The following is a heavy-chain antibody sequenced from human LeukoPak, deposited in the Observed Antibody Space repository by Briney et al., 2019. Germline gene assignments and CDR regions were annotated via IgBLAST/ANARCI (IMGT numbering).Heavy chain of an antibody. CDR1: GFTFSSYA. CDR3: AKVGGYSYGNEFDY. D-gene: IGHD5-18*01. Sequence: PGGSLRLSCAASGFTFSSYAMHWVRQAPGKGLEWVAVISYDGSNKYYADSVKGRFTISRDNSKNTLYLQMNSLRAEDTAVYYCAKVGGYSYGNEFDYWCQGTLVTVSS. J-gene: IGHJ4*02. V-gene: IGHV3-30*04. CDR2: ISYDGSNK.